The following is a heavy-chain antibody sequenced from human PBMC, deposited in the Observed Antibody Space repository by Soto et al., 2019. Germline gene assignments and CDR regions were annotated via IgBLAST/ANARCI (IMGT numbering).Heavy chain of an antibody. J-gene: IGHJ6*02. V-gene: IGHV1-3*01. D-gene: IGHD1-7*01. Sequence: GASVKVYCRASGYPFSTYSMHWVRQAAGHSLEWMGWINGATGQTRSAQRFQNRVTITRDTYASTAYMELSALRSGDMAVYYCARGKGMDENYSYYGMDIWGQGTTVTVTS. CDR1: GYPFSTYS. CDR2: INGATGQT. CDR3: ARGKGMDENYSYYGMDI.